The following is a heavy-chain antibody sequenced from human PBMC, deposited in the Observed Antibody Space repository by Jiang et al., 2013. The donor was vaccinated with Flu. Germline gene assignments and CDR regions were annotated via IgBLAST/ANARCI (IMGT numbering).Heavy chain of an antibody. V-gene: IGHV3-15*07. CDR3: ATDHPLILRTPRDFDY. CDR1: GFTFSNAW. D-gene: IGHD1-26*01. CDR2: IKSNTNAGTT. Sequence: VQLVESGGGLVKPGGSLRLSCEASGFTFSNAWMNWVRQAPGKGLEWVGRIKSNTNAGTTDYAAPVKGRFIISRDDSKNTLYLQLNSLKTEDTAMYYCATDHPLILRTPRDFDYWGQGTLVTVSS. J-gene: IGHJ4*02.